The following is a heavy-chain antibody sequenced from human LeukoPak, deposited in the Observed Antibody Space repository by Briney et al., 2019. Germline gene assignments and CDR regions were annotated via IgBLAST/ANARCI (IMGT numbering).Heavy chain of an antibody. CDR1: VGTFSSYA. CDR3: ARGPNIYGSGRSWFDP. D-gene: IGHD3-10*01. CDR2: IIPILGIA. Sequence: SVKVSCKASVGTFSSYAISWVRQAPGQGLEWMGRIIPILGIANYAQKFQGRVTITADKSTSTVYMELSRLRSDDTAVYYCARGPNIYGSGRSWFDPWGQGTLVTVSS. J-gene: IGHJ5*02. V-gene: IGHV1-69*04.